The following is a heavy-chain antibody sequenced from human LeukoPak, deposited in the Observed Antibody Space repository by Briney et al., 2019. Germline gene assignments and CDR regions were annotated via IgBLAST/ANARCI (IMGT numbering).Heavy chain of an antibody. Sequence: MASETLSLTCAVSGGSISSSNWWSWVRQPPGKGLGWIGEIYHSGSTNYNPSLKSRVTISVDKSKNQFSLKLSSVTAADTAVYYCAREGPTYYYDSSGYYADYYYMDVWGKGTTVTVSS. CDR1: GGSISSSNW. CDR2: IYHSGST. V-gene: IGHV4-4*02. CDR3: AREGPTYYYDSSGYYADYYYMDV. D-gene: IGHD3-22*01. J-gene: IGHJ6*03.